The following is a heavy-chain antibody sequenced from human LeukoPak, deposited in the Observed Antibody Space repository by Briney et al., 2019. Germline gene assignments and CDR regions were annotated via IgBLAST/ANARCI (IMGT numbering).Heavy chain of an antibody. CDR2: IYTSGST. J-gene: IGHJ6*03. Sequence: SQTLSLTCTVSGGSISSGSYYWSWLRQPAGKGLEWFGRIYTSGSTNYNPSLKSRVTISVDTSKNQFSLKLSSVTAADTAVYYCARDLQGWNDYYYYYYMDVWGKGTTVTVSS. CDR3: ARDLQGWNDYYYYYYMDV. CDR1: GGSISSGSYY. D-gene: IGHD1-1*01. V-gene: IGHV4-61*02.